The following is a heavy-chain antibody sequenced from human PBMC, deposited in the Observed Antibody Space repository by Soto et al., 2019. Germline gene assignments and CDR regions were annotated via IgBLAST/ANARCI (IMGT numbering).Heavy chain of an antibody. D-gene: IGHD3-3*01. J-gene: IGHJ5*02. Sequence: XSVKVSCKTSGYPFTSYGISWVRQAPGQGLEWMGWISAYNGNTNYAQKLQGRVTMTTDTSTSTAYMELRSLRSDDTAVYYCARAVGIIRFDPWGQGTLVTVSS. V-gene: IGHV1-18*01. CDR3: ARAVGIIRFDP. CDR1: GYPFTSYG. CDR2: ISAYNGNT.